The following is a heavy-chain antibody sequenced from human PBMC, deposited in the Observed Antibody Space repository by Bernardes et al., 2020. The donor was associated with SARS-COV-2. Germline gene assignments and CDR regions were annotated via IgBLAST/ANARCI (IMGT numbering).Heavy chain of an antibody. CDR1: GFTFSSYS. CDR2: IGTTSGNI. D-gene: IGHD3-10*01. J-gene: IGHJ3*02. Sequence: GGSLRLSCGASGFTFSSYSMNWVRQAPGKGLEWVSYIGTTSGNINSADSVKGRFTISRDNAKNSLYLQMNSLSDEDTAVYYCARDAALVRAEAFDIWGRGTMVTVSS. V-gene: IGHV3-48*02. CDR3: ARDAALVRAEAFDI.